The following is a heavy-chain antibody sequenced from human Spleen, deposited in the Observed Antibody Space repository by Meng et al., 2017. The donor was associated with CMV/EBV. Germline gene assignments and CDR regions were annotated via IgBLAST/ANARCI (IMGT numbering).Heavy chain of an antibody. D-gene: IGHD3-3*01. CDR2: IFYTGST. CDR1: SISSSSYY. Sequence: SISSSSYYWTWIRQPPGKGLEWIGYIFYTGSTKYNPSLEGRVTMSRDTSKNQFSLKVNSVTAADTAVYYCARDNYDFFSHVGWGFDPWGQGTLVTVSS. CDR3: ARDNYDFFSHVGWGFDP. J-gene: IGHJ5*02. V-gene: IGHV4-61*01.